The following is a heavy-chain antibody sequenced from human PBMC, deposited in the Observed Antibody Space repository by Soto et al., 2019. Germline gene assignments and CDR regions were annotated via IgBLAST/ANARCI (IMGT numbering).Heavy chain of an antibody. D-gene: IGHD5-12*01. CDR1: GFTFSSYS. J-gene: IGHJ4*02. CDR3: AGGGYSGYDYFDY. CDR2: ISSSSSYI. Sequence: GGSLRLSCAASGFTFSSYSMNWVRQAPGKGLEWVSSISSSSSYIYYADSVKGRFTISRDNAKNSLYLQMNSLRAEDTAVYYCAGGGYSGYDYFDYWGQGTLVTVSS. V-gene: IGHV3-21*01.